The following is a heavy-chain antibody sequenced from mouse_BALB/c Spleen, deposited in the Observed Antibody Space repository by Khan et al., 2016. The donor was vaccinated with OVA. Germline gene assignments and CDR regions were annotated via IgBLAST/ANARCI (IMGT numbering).Heavy chain of an antibody. Sequence: EVQLVETGGDLVKPGGSLKLSCAASGFTFSTYGMSWVRQSPDKRLEWVATISSGGSYTYYPDNVKGRFIISRDNAKNTLYLEMSSLKSEDTAVYYSARLAYYYSSEGFAYWGQGTLVTVSA. V-gene: IGHV5-6*01. J-gene: IGHJ3*01. D-gene: IGHD1-1*01. CDR3: ARLAYYYSSEGFAY. CDR1: GFTFSTYG. CDR2: ISSGGSYT.